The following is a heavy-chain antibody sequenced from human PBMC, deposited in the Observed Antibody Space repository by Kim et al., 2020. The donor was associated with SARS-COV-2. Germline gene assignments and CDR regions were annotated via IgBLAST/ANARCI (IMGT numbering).Heavy chain of an antibody. CDR3: ARDQRAVAGHWYFDL. CDR1: GGTFSSYA. J-gene: IGHJ2*01. V-gene: IGHV1-69*13. D-gene: IGHD6-19*01. Sequence: SVKVSCKASGGTFSSYAISWVRQAPGQGLEWMGGIIPIFGTANYAQKFQGRVTITADESTSTAYMELSSLRSEDTAVYYCARDQRAVAGHWYFDLWGRGTLFTVSS. CDR2: IIPIFGTA.